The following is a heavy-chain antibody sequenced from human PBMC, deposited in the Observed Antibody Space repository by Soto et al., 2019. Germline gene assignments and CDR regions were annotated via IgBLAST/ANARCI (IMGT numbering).Heavy chain of an antibody. CDR1: GYPFVNYA. Sequence: QAQLLQSGAEVKKPGASVRISCKASGYPFVNYAIHWVRQAPGEGLQWMGYIYAGNANTRYSQKFQGRLTLRRDIAASTVSMDLTSLTSEDTAVYYCARAPLSGLSALGVWGQATTVTVSS. CDR3: ARAPLSGLSALGV. V-gene: IGHV1-3*01. J-gene: IGHJ6*02. D-gene: IGHD3-10*01. CDR2: IYAGNANT.